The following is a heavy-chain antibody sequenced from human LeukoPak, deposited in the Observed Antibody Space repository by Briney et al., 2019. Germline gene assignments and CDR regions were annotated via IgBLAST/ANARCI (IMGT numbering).Heavy chain of an antibody. J-gene: IGHJ4*02. Sequence: ASVTVSFKASGYTFTSYDINGVGQAAGQGGEGMGWMNPDSGATGYEQKFQGRVTMTRDTSISTAYLELTSLTSEDTAVYYCAKSEMGGGVKFDYWGQGTLVTVSS. D-gene: IGHD3-16*01. CDR2: MNPDSGAT. CDR3: AKSEMGGGVKFDY. V-gene: IGHV1-8*01. CDR1: GYTFTSYD.